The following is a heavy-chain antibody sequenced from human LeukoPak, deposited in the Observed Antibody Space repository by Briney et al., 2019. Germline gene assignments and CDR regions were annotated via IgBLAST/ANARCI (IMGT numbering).Heavy chain of an antibody. V-gene: IGHV1-46*03. CDR3: AGDYYDSSGYYYIRMDV. D-gene: IGHD3-22*01. CDR2: INPSGGST. J-gene: IGHJ6*02. Sequence: GASVKVSCKASGYTFTSYYMHWVRQAPGQGLEWMGIINPSGGSTSYAQKFQGRVTMTRDTSTSTVYMELSSLRSEDTAVYYCAGDYYDSSGYYYIRMDVWGQGTTVTVSS. CDR1: GYTFTSYY.